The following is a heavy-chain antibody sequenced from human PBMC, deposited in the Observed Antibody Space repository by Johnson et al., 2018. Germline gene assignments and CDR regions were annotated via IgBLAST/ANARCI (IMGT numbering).Heavy chain of an antibody. Sequence: VQLVESGGGLVQPGRSLRLSCAASGFTFDDYAMHWVRQAPGKGLEWVSGISGSGGSTFYADFVKGRFTISRDNSKNTLYLQMNSLRAEDTAGYYCAKAGSGYWGYDAFDIWGQGTMVTVSS. J-gene: IGHJ3*02. CDR3: AKAGSGYWGYDAFDI. D-gene: IGHD3-3*01. CDR1: GFTFDDYA. V-gene: IGHV3-23*04. CDR2: ISGSGGST.